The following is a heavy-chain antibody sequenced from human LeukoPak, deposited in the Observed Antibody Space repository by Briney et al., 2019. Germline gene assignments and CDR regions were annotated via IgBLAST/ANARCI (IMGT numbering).Heavy chain of an antibody. J-gene: IGHJ4*02. CDR3: AKRPYLFRGFDY. D-gene: IGHD2-21*01. Sequence: PGGFLRLSCAASGFTFSSYGMSWVRQAPGKGLEWVSAISGSGGSTYYADSVKGRFAISRDNSKNTLYLQMNSLRAEDTAVYYCAKRPYLFRGFDYWGQGTLVTVSS. V-gene: IGHV3-23*01. CDR1: GFTFSSYG. CDR2: ISGSGGST.